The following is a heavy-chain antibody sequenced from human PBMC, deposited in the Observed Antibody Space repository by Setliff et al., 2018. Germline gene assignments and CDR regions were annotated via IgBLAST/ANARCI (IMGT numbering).Heavy chain of an antibody. D-gene: IGHD3-3*01. CDR2: IYTSWST. J-gene: IGHJ6*03. CDR3: ARMSGFQYIDV. Sequence: TLSLTCTVSGGSVNSGYDNWNWLRQPAGKGLEWLGQIYTSWSTNYNPSLKSRVTISLDTSKNQFSLSLTSVTAEDTAVYYCARMSGFQYIDVWDKGTTVTVSS. V-gene: IGHV4-61*09. CDR1: GGSVNSGYDN.